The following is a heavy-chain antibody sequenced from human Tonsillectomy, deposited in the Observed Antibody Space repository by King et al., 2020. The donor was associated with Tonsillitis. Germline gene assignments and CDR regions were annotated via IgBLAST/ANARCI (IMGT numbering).Heavy chain of an antibody. CDR1: GFSFSDHY. J-gene: IGHJ3*02. V-gene: IGHV3-72*01. CDR2: TRNKAHTYTT. Sequence: VQLVESGGGLVQPGGSLRLSCAASGFSFSDHYMDWVRQAPGKGLEWVGRTRNKAHTYTTEYAASVKGRFTISRDDSKNSVYLQMNSLKTEDTAVYYCARGGLSYASGSYDKSYAFESWGHGTMVTVSS. CDR3: ARGGLSYASGSYDKSYAFES. D-gene: IGHD3-10*01.